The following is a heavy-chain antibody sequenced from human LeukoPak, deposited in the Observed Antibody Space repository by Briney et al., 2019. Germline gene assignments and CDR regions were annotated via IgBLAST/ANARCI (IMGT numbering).Heavy chain of an antibody. Sequence: PGGSLRLSCAASGFTFSDYYMYWIRQAPGKGLECISYISGSSSDTSYAGSVKGRFTISRDNAKKSLYLQMNSLRAEDTAVYYCARGVNYYDSSGYYYFDYWGQGTLVTVSS. CDR3: ARGVNYYDSSGYYYFDY. CDR2: ISGSSSDT. CDR1: GFTFSDYY. D-gene: IGHD3-22*01. V-gene: IGHV3-11*06. J-gene: IGHJ4*02.